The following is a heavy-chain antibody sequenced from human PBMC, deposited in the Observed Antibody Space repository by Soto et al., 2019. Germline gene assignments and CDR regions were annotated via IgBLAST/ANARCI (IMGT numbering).Heavy chain of an antibody. J-gene: IGHJ4*02. CDR3: SGGVGDAI. D-gene: IGHD1-26*01. CDR2: TNQDGSEK. CDR1: GFSFRSDW. V-gene: IGHV3-7*04. Sequence: EDQLVESGGGLVQPGGYLRLTCAVSGFSFRSDWRNWVRQAPGKGLEWVAHTNQDGSEKYYLDSVKGRFTIFRDNAKNSLYLQMKSLRAEDTAVYYCSGGVGDAIWAQGTLVTVSS.